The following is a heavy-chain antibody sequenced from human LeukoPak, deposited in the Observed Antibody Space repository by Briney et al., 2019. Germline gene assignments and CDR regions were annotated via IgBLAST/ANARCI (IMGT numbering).Heavy chain of an antibody. Sequence: ASVKVSCRASGYTFTSYGISWVRQAPGQGLEWMGWISAYNGNTNYAQKLQGRVTMTTDTSTSTAYMELRSLRSGDTAVYYCARDNVAGDFWSAFDYWGQGTLVTVSS. CDR3: ARDNVAGDFWSAFDY. D-gene: IGHD3-3*01. J-gene: IGHJ4*02. CDR1: GYTFTSYG. CDR2: ISAYNGNT. V-gene: IGHV1-18*01.